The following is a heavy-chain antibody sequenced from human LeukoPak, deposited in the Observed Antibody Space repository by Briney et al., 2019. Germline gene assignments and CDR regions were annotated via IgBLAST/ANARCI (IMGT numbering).Heavy chain of an antibody. J-gene: IGHJ4*02. CDR3: AKDLDYYGSGSYTFDY. Sequence: GGSLRLSCAASGFTFSSYGMQWVRQAPGKGLEWVAFIRYDGSNKFYADSVKGRFTISRDNSKNTLYLQMNSLRAEDTAVYYCAKDLDYYGSGSYTFDYWGQGTLVTVSS. CDR1: GFTFSSYG. CDR2: IRYDGSNK. V-gene: IGHV3-30*02. D-gene: IGHD3-10*01.